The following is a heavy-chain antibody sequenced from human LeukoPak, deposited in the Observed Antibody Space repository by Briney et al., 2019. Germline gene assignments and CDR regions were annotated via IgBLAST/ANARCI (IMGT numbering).Heavy chain of an antibody. D-gene: IGHD4-23*01. J-gene: IGHJ2*01. V-gene: IGHV4-31*03. CDR2: IYYSGST. CDR1: GGSISSGGYY. CDR3: ARVEASYGGKTHNWYFDL. Sequence: SETLSLTCTVSGGSISSGGYYWSWIRQHPGKGLEWIGYIYYSGSTYYNPSLKSRVTISVDTSKNQFSLKLSSVTAADTAVYYCARVEASYGGKTHNWYFDLWGRGTLVTVSS.